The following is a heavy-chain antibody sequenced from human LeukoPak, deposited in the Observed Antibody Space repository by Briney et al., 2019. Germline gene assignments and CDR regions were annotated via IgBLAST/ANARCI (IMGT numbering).Heavy chain of an antibody. J-gene: IGHJ6*02. CDR1: GFTFSSYA. CDR2: ISGSGGST. D-gene: IGHD4-17*01. V-gene: IGHV3-23*01. Sequence: GGSLRLSCAASGFTFSSYAMSWVRQAPGKGLEWVSAISGSGGSTYYADSVKGRFTISRDNSKNTLYLQMNSLRAEDTAVYYCAKDFEVHYGEPLDVWGQGTTVTVSS. CDR3: AKDFEVHYGEPLDV.